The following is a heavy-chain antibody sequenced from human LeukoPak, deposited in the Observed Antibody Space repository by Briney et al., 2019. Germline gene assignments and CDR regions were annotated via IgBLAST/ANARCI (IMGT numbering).Heavy chain of an antibody. CDR2: INSDGSST. D-gene: IGHD2-2*01. V-gene: IGHV3-74*01. CDR1: GFTLSSYW. Sequence: GGSLRLSCAASGFTLSSYWMHWVRQAPGKGPVWVSRINSDGSSTSYADSVKGRFTISRDNAKNTLYLQMNSLRAEDTAVYYCAREPYCSSTSCHFDYWGQGTLVTVSS. CDR3: AREPYCSSTSCHFDY. J-gene: IGHJ4*02.